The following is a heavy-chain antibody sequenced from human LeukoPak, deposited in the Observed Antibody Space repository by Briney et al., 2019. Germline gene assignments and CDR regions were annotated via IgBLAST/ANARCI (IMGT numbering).Heavy chain of an antibody. Sequence: SETLSLTCTVSGGSISSSSYYWGWIRQPPGKGLEWIGSIYYSGSTYYNPSLKSRVTISVDTSKNQFSLRLSSVTAADTALYYCARAQWLFSYYFDYWGQGTLVTVSS. D-gene: IGHD3-22*01. J-gene: IGHJ4*02. V-gene: IGHV4-39*07. CDR1: GGSISSSSYY. CDR3: ARAQWLFSYYFDY. CDR2: IYYSGST.